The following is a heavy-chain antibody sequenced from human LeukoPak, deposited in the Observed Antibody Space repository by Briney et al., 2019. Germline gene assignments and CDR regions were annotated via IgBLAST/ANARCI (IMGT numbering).Heavy chain of an antibody. Sequence: ASVTVSCKVSGYTVTELSMHWVRQAPGKGLEWMGGFDPEDGETIYAQKFQGGVIMTEDTSTDTAYMELSSLRSEDTAVYYCATSPWRYCSTTTCSYPWGQGTLVTVSS. CDR1: GYTVTELS. CDR2: FDPEDGET. J-gene: IGHJ5*02. D-gene: IGHD2-2*01. V-gene: IGHV1-24*01. CDR3: ATSPWRYCSTTTCSYP.